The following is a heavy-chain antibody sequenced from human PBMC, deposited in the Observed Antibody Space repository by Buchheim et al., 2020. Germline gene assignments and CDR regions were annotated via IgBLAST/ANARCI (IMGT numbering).Heavy chain of an antibody. CDR1: RFTFSSFA. CDR2: ISNSGDSP. Sequence: EVQLLESGGSLVQPGGSLRLSCAASRFTFSSFAMSWVRQAPGKGLEWVSGISNSGDSPYYADSVKGRFTISRDNSRNTLYLQINSLRAEDTAIYYCAKDYYDTSTYFLDHWGQGT. V-gene: IGHV3-23*01. J-gene: IGHJ4*02. CDR3: AKDYYDTSTYFLDH. D-gene: IGHD3-22*01.